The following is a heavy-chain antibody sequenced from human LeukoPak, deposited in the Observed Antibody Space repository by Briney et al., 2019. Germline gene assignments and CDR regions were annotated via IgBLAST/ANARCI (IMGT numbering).Heavy chain of an antibody. CDR1: GGSFSGYY. D-gene: IGHD3-10*01. Sequence: PSETLSLTCAVYGGSFSGYYWSWIRQPPAKGLEWIGEINHSGSTNYNPSLKSRVTISVDTSKNQFSLKLSSVTAADTAVYYCARGQRLWFGELSPRFDYWGQGTLVTVSS. CDR2: INHSGST. J-gene: IGHJ4*02. CDR3: ARGQRLWFGELSPRFDY. V-gene: IGHV4-34*01.